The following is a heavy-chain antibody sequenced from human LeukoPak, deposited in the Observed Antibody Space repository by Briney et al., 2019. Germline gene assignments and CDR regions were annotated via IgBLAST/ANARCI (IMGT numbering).Heavy chain of an antibody. CDR3: ARPQRGYYHGMDV. Sequence: SETLALTCTVSGGSISSSSYYWSWIRQPPGMGLEWIGSIYYSGSTYYNPSLKSRVTISVDTSKNQFSLKLNSVTAADTAVYYCARPQRGYYHGMDVWAEGPRSPSP. J-gene: IGHJ6*02. CDR2: IYYSGST. CDR1: GGSISSSSYY. V-gene: IGHV4-39*01.